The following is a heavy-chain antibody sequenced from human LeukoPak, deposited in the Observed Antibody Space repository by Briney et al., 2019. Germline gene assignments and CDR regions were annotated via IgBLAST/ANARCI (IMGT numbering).Heavy chain of an antibody. V-gene: IGHV3-33*06. Sequence: GRSLRLSCAASGFTFSSYGMHWVRQAPGKGLEWVAVTWYDGSNKYYADSVKGRFTISRDNSKNTLYLQMNSLRAEDTAVYYCAKYCSSTSCYGGLDYWGQGTQVTVSS. D-gene: IGHD2-2*01. CDR1: GFTFSSYG. J-gene: IGHJ4*02. CDR2: TWYDGSNK. CDR3: AKYCSSTSCYGGLDY.